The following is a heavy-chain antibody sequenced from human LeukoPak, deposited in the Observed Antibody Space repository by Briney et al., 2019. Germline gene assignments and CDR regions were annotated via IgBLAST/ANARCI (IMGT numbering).Heavy chain of an antibody. CDR1: GGTFSSYA. CDR2: IIPIFGTA. Sequence: SVKVSCKASGGTFSSYAISWVRQAPGQGLEWMGGIIPIFGTANYAQKFQGRVTITADESTSTAYMELSSLRSEDTAVYYCARDLHSGYGQDYWGQGTLVTVAS. CDR3: ARDLHSGYGQDY. V-gene: IGHV1-69*13. J-gene: IGHJ4*02. D-gene: IGHD5-12*01.